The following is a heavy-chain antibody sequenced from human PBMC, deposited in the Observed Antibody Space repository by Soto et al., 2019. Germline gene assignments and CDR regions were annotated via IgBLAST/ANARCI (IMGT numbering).Heavy chain of an antibody. CDR1: GGTFSSYT. V-gene: IGHV1-69*02. CDR3: XXXXXXXXXXXXXPXDX. Sequence: QVQLVQSGAEVKKPGSSVKVSCKASGGTFSSYTISWVRQAPGQGLEWMGRIIPILGIANYAQKFQGRVTITADKSTSTAYMELSSLRSXDXAXXXCXXXXXXXXXXXXXPXDXWGQGTLVTVSS. CDR2: IIPILGIA. J-gene: IGHJ4*02.